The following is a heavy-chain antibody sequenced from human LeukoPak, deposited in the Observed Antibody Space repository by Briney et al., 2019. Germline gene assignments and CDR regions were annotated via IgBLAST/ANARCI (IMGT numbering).Heavy chain of an antibody. CDR1: GFTFSSYS. Sequence: PGGSLRLSCAASGFTFSSYSMNWVRQAPGKGLEWVSSISSSSSYIYYADSVKGRFTISRGNAKNSLCLQMNSLRAEDTAVYYCARGYADYYFDYWGQGTLVTVSS. J-gene: IGHJ4*02. V-gene: IGHV3-21*01. CDR2: ISSSSSYI. D-gene: IGHD3-16*01. CDR3: ARGYADYYFDY.